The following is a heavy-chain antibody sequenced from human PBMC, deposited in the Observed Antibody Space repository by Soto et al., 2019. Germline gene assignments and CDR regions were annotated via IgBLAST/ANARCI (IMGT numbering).Heavy chain of an antibody. Sequence: QVQLQESGPGLVMPSQTLSLTCAVSGGSIDDINSYWTWIRQSPGRSPEWIGYIHNTGNTFYSPSLKRRLAISIDRSKSQFSLKLRAVTAADTAFYYCARATYGEGYPHFFADWGQATLVTVSS. J-gene: IGHJ4*02. CDR2: IHNTGNT. D-gene: IGHD3-16*02. CDR3: ARATYGEGYPHFFAD. V-gene: IGHV4-30-4*01. CDR1: GGSIDDINSY.